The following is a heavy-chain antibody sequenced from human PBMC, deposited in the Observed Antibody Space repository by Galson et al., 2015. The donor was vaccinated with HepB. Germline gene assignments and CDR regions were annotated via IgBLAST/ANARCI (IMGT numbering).Heavy chain of an antibody. J-gene: IGHJ4*02. Sequence: SLRLSCAASGFTFSSYNMNWVRQAPGKGLEWVSYISSSSSTIYYADSVKGRFTISKDNAKNSLYLQMNSRRDEDTAVYYWARDRTAAAGSFDYWCQGTLVTVSS. CDR2: ISSSSSTI. V-gene: IGHV3-48*02. D-gene: IGHD6-13*01. CDR1: GFTFSSYN. CDR3: ARDRTAAAGSFDY.